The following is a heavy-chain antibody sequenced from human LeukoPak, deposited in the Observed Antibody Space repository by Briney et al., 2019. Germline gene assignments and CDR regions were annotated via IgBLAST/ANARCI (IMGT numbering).Heavy chain of an antibody. CDR1: RFTFTDYG. CDR3: ARDWCGGGSCYYFDH. Sequence: GGSLRLPCAASRFTFTDYGMHWVRQPPGKGLEWVALIWYDGSGKCYADSVKGRFTISRDNSKNTLYLQMSSLRAEDTAVYYCARDWCGGGSCYYFDHWGQGTLVTVSS. D-gene: IGHD2-15*01. CDR2: IWYDGSGK. V-gene: IGHV3-33*01. J-gene: IGHJ4*02.